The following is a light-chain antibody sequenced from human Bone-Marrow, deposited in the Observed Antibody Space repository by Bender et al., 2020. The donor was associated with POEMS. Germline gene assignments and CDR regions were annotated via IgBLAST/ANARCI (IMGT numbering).Light chain of an antibody. Sequence: QSALTQPASVSGSPGQSITVSCTATSSDGSDYKYVSWYQQHPGKAPKLLIYDVNYRPSGVSSRFSGSKSGNTASLTISGLQPEDEANYYCGSSSSDTTWVFGGGTKVTVL. CDR2: DVN. J-gene: IGLJ3*02. V-gene: IGLV2-14*03. CDR3: GSSSSDTTWV. CDR1: SSDGSDYKY.